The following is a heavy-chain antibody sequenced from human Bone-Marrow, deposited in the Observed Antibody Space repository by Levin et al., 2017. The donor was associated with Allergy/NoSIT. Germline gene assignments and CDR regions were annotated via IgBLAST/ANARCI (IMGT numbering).Heavy chain of an antibody. V-gene: IGHV1-18*01. D-gene: IGHD5-18*01. CDR3: ARGGVGQLYYYGMDV. J-gene: IGHJ6*02. Sequence: AASVKVSCKASGYTFTSYGISWVRQAPGQGLEWMGWISAYNGNTNYAQKLQGRVTMTTDTSTSTAYMELRSLRSDDTAVYYCARGGVGQLYYYGMDVWGQGTTVTVSS. CDR1: GYTFTSYG. CDR2: ISAYNGNT.